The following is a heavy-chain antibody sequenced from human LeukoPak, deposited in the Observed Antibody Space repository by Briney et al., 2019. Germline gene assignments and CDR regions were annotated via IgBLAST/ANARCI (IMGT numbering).Heavy chain of an antibody. V-gene: IGHV3-21*03. CDR3: AKGGSSSWDYFDY. Sequence: GGSLRLSCAASGFTFSSYSMNWVRQAPREGLEWVSSISSSSSYIYYADSVNGRFTISRDNAKNSLYLQMNSLRAEDTAVYHCAKGGSSSWDYFDYWGQGTLVTVSS. CDR1: GFTFSSYS. J-gene: IGHJ4*02. D-gene: IGHD6-13*01. CDR2: ISSSSSYI.